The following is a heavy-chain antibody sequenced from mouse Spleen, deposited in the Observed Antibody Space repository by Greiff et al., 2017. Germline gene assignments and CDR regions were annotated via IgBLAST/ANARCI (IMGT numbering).Heavy chain of an antibody. V-gene: IGHV1-9*01. CDR2: ILPGSGST. CDR1: GYTFSSYW. D-gene: IGHD3-1*01. CDR3: ARQLGLLYAMDY. J-gene: IGHJ4*01. Sequence: LVESGAELMKPGASVKISCKATGYTFSSYWIEWVKQRPGHGLEWIGEILPGSGSTNYNEKFKGKATFTADTSSNTAYMQLSSLTSEDSAVYFCARQLGLLYAMDYWGQGTSVTVSS.